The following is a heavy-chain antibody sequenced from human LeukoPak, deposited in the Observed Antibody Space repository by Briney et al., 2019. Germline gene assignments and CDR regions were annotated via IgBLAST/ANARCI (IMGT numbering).Heavy chain of an antibody. Sequence: KSGGSLRLSCAASGFTFSDYYMSWIRQAPGKGLEWVSYISSSSSYTNYADSVKGRFSISRDNSKNTLYLQMNSLRAEDTAVYYCASARGSNYGSLGDWGQGTLVTVSS. J-gene: IGHJ4*02. CDR1: GFTFSDYY. CDR2: ISSSSSYT. D-gene: IGHD5-18*01. CDR3: ASARGSNYGSLGD. V-gene: IGHV3-11*03.